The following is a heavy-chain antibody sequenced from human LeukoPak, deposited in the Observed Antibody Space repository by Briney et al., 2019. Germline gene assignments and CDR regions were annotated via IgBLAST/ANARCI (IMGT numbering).Heavy chain of an antibody. V-gene: IGHV3-30*18. J-gene: IGHJ4*02. CDR3: AKDFGTMVVTAMPGDY. CDR1: GFTFSSYG. Sequence: GGSLRLSCAASGFTFSSYGMHWVRQAPGKGLEWVAVISYDGSNKYYADSVKGRFTISRDNSKNTLYLQMNSLRAEDTAVYYCAKDFGTMVVTAMPGDYWGQGTLVTVSS. D-gene: IGHD2-21*02. CDR2: ISYDGSNK.